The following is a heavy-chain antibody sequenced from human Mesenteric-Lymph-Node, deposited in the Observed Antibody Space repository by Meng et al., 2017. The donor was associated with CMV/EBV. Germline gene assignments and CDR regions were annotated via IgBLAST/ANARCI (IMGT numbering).Heavy chain of an antibody. CDR3: AAHRDAFDI. V-gene: IGHV1-69*02. CDR1: GYIFTSHS. J-gene: IGHJ3*02. Sequence: SVKVSCKASGYIFTSHSITWVRQAPGQGLEWMGRIIPILGIANYAQKFQGRVTITADKSTSTAYMELSSLRSEDTAVYYCAAHRDAFDIWGQGTMVTVSS. CDR2: IIPILGIA.